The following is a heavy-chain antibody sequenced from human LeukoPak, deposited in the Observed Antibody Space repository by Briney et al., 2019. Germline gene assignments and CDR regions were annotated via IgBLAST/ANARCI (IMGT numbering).Heavy chain of an antibody. CDR1: GFTFSSYA. J-gene: IGHJ6*02. Sequence: PGGSLRLSCAASGFTFSSYAMSWVRQAPGKGLEWVSAISGSGGSTYYADSVKGRFTISRDSSKNTLYLQMNSLRAEDTAVYYCAKDWGQQPYWPHYYYYYGMDVWGQGTTVTVSS. D-gene: IGHD6-13*01. CDR3: AKDWGQQPYWPHYYYYYGMDV. V-gene: IGHV3-23*01. CDR2: ISGSGGST.